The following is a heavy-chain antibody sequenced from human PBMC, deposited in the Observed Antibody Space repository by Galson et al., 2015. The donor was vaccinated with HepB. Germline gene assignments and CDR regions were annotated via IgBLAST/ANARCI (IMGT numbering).Heavy chain of an antibody. Sequence: SLRLSCAASGFTFQSFWMSWVRQAPGKGLEWVANIREDGGEKYYVDSVKGRFTISRGNAWKSLYLQMNSLRAEDTAVYYCARDLGRGPQQDSGQGALVIVSS. D-gene: IGHD3-16*01. J-gene: IGHJ4*02. CDR2: IREDGGEK. CDR1: GFTFQSFW. V-gene: IGHV3-7*03. CDR3: ARDLGRGPQQD.